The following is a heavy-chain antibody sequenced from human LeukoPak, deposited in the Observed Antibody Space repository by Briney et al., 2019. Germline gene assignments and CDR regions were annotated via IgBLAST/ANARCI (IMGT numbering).Heavy chain of an antibody. CDR3: ARAHTTGWY. V-gene: IGHV1-2*02. J-gene: IGHJ4*02. CDR2: INPNAGGT. D-gene: IGHD6-19*01. Sequence: ASVKVSCKASGYTFIDYYVHWVRQAPGQGLEWMGWINPNAGGTNYAQKFQGRVTMAWDTSITTTYMELSRLTSDDTAVYYCARAHTTGWYWGQGTQVTASS. CDR1: GYTFIDYY.